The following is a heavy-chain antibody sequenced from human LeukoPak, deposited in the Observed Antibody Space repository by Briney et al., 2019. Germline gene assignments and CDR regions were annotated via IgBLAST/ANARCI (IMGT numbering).Heavy chain of an antibody. CDR1: GASISSYY. CDR2: ISYSGRT. J-gene: IGHJ4*02. D-gene: IGHD6-19*01. V-gene: IGHV4-59*01. CDR3: ARDRVESSGWYVDY. Sequence: PSETLSLTCTVSGASISSYYWSWIRQPPGKGLEWIGYISYSGRTNYIPSLQSRVTISVDTSKNQFSLKLSSVTAADTAFYYCARDRVESSGWYVDYWGQGTLVTVSS.